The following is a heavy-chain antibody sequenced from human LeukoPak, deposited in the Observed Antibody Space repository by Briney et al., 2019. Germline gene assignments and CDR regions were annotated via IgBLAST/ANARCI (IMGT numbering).Heavy chain of an antibody. J-gene: IGHJ2*01. CDR2: IYYSGST. V-gene: IGHV4-61*08. CDR1: GGSISSGGYY. Sequence: SETLSLTCTVSGGSISSGGYYWSWIRQHPGKGLEWIGYIYYSGSTNYNPSLKSRVTISVDTSKNQFSLKLSSVTAADTAVYYCARDSNWDSPFDLWGRGTLVTVSS. D-gene: IGHD3-22*01. CDR3: ARDSNWDSPFDL.